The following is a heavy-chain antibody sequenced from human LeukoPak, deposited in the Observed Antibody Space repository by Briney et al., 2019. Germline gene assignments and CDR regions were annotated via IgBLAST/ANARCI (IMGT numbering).Heavy chain of an antibody. CDR3: ARGYQLRYFDWLIPRSYWYFDL. CDR1: GYTFSIYG. Sequence: ASVKVSCKASGYTFSIYGFSWVRQAPGQGLEWKGWIIAYNGNTNYAQKFQGRVTMTRNTSMSTAYMELSSLRSEDTDVYYCARGYQLRYFDWLIPRSYWYFDLWGRGTLVTVSS. V-gene: IGHV1-18*01. J-gene: IGHJ2*01. CDR2: IIAYNGNT. D-gene: IGHD3-9*01.